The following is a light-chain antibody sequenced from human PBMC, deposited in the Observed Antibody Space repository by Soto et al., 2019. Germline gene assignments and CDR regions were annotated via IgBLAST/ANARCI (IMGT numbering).Light chain of an antibody. V-gene: IGLV2-14*01. CDR1: SSDVGGYNY. J-gene: IGLJ2*01. CDR2: DVS. Sequence: QSALTQPASVSGSPGQSITISCTGTSSDVGGYNYVSWYQQHPGKAPKLMIYDVSNRPSGVSNRFSGSKSGNTASLTISGLQAEDEADYYCSSYRSSSMVFGGGTKLTV. CDR3: SSYRSSSMV.